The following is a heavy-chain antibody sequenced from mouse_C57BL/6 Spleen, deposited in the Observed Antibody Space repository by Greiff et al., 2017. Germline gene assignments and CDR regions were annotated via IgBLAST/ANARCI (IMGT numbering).Heavy chain of an antibody. D-gene: IGHD1-1*01. J-gene: IGHJ1*03. CDR3: ARSGSSHWYFDV. Sequence: VQLQQPGAELVRPGSSVKLSCKASGYTFTSYWMHWVKQRPIQGLEWIGNIDPSDSETHYNQKFKDKATLTGDKSSSTAYMQLSSLTSEDSAVYYCARSGSSHWYFDVWGKGTTVTVSS. V-gene: IGHV1-52*01. CDR2: IDPSDSET. CDR1: GYTFTSYW.